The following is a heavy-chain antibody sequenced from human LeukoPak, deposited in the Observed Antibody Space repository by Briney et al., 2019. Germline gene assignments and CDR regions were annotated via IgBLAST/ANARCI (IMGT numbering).Heavy chain of an antibody. D-gene: IGHD2-15*01. CDR1: GFTFSSHA. CDR2: ISGSGGST. Sequence: PGGSLRVSCAASGFTFSSHAMSWVRPAPGKGVEWVSGISGSGGSTYYADSVKGRFTVSRDNSKNMLYLQMNSLRAEDTAVYYCVGYCTGGSFYFDYWGQGTRVTVSS. J-gene: IGHJ4*02. CDR3: VGYCTGGSFYFDY. V-gene: IGHV3-23*01.